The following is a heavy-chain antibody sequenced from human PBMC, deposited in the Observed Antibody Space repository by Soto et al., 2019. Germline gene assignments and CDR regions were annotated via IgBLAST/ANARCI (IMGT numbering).Heavy chain of an antibody. J-gene: IGHJ4*02. CDR2: INPNTGGT. D-gene: IGHD6-6*01. V-gene: IGHV1-2*02. CDR3: AREGIEARSPSD. CDR1: GYTFTGFF. Sequence: QVQVVQSGAEVKKPGASVKVSCKASGYTFTGFFLHWVRQAPGQGLEWLGWINPNTGGTNYAQDFQGRITMTRDTSISTAYLELTSLRSDDTAGYYCAREGIEARSPSDWGQGTLVTVSS.